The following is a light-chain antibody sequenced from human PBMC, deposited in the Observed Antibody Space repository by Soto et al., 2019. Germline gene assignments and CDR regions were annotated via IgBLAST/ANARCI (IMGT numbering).Light chain of an antibody. Sequence: DIQMTQSPSSLSASVGDRVTITCRASQNIGNSLGWYQQKPGKAPKRLIYTASSRATGIPDRFSGSGSGTDFTLTISSLEPEDFAVYYCQQLTDWPPQWTFGQGTKVDIK. J-gene: IGKJ1*01. CDR2: TAS. CDR1: QNIGNS. CDR3: QQLTDWPPQWT. V-gene: IGKV1-17*01.